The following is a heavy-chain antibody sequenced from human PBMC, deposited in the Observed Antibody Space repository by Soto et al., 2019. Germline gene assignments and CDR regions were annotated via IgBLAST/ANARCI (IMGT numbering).Heavy chain of an antibody. Sequence: QITLKESGPTLVKPTQTLTLTCTFSGFSLSTSGVGVGWIRQPPGKALEWLALIYWNDDKSYSLCLKSSLTITSVSFKNMVVLTISHMYTVHTAIFYYADRLLFAYSYGCVGGFFHYSCDYWSQRTLGTVTS. CDR2: IYWNDDK. V-gene: IGHV2-5*01. J-gene: IGHJ4*02. D-gene: IGHD5-18*01. CDR3: ADRLLFAYSYGCVGGFFHYSCDY. CDR1: GFSLSTSGVG.